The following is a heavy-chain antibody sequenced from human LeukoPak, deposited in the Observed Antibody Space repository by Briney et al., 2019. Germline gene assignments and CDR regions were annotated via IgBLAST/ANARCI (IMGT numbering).Heavy chain of an antibody. CDR1: EFTFSSFW. J-gene: IGHJ4*02. Sequence: GGSLRLSCAASEFTFSSFWMSWVRQAPGKGLEWVANIKQDGSEKYYVDSVKGRFTISRDNAKNSLYLQMNSLRAEDTAVYYCAGVEAYYDFDYWGQGTLVTVSS. CDR3: AGVEAYYDFDY. D-gene: IGHD3-22*01. V-gene: IGHV3-7*01. CDR2: IKQDGSEK.